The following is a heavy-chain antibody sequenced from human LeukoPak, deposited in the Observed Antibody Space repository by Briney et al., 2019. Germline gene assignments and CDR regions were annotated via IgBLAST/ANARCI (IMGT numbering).Heavy chain of an antibody. CDR3: ASTLLLS. CDR1: GGSFSGYY. V-gene: IGHV4-34*01. Sequence: SETLSLTCAVYGGSFSGYYWSWIRQPPGKGLEWIGEINHSGSTNYNPSLKSRVTISVDTSKNQFSLKLSSVTAADTAVYYCASTLLLSWGQGTLVTVSS. J-gene: IGHJ4*02. D-gene: IGHD3-10*01. CDR2: INHSGST.